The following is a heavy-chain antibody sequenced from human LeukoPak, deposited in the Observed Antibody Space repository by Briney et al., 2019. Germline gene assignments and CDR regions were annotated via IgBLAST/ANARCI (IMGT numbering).Heavy chain of an antibody. CDR1: GFTFSNAW. J-gene: IGHJ4*02. D-gene: IGHD2-21*02. CDR2: IKSKTDGGTT. CDR3: TTDLPPYCGGACYSFDY. Sequence: GGSLRLSCAASGFTFSNAWMSWVRQAPGKGLEWVGRIKSKTDGGTTDYAAPVKGRFTISRDDSKNTLYLQMNSLKTEDTAVYYCTTDLPPYCGGACYSFDYWGQGTLVTVSS. V-gene: IGHV3-15*01.